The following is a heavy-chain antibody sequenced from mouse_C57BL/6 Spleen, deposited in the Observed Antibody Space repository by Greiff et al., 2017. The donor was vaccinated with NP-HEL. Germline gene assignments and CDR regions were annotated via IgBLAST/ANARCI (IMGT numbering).Heavy chain of an antibody. CDR2: ISSGGDYL. V-gene: IGHV5-9-1*02. Sequence: EVQRVESGEGLVKPGGSLKLSCAASGFTFSSYAMSWVRQTPEKRLAWVAYISSGGDYLYYVDTVKGRFTISRAHARNTLYLQMSSLKSEDTAMYYCTRDRDYYGSSSWFAYWGQGTLVTVSA. CDR3: TRDRDYYGSSSWFAY. D-gene: IGHD1-1*01. J-gene: IGHJ3*01. CDR1: GFTFSSYA.